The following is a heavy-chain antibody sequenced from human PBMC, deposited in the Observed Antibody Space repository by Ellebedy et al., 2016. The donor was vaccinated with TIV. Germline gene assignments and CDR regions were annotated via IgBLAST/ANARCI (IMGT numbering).Heavy chain of an antibody. D-gene: IGHD2-8*01. V-gene: IGHV4-59*01. J-gene: IGHJ4*02. CDR1: GFTFSSYT. Sequence: ESLKISCAASGFTFSSYTMNWVRQPPGKGLEWIGHIDYSGSTNYNPSLKSRVTISVDTSKNQFSLRLSSVTAADTAVYYCARSCTNALCYNYWGQGTLVTVSS. CDR2: IDYSGST. CDR3: ARSCTNALCYNY.